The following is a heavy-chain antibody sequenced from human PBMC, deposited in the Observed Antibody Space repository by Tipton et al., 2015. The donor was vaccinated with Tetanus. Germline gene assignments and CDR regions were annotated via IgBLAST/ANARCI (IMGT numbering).Heavy chain of an antibody. V-gene: IGHV4-59*08. Sequence: TLSLTCTVSGDSVSGYYWSWIRQPPGKGLEWIGYVYYTGSTNHNPSLKSRVTISMDRSKNQISLQLTSVTAADTAVYFCARHPPPYYYGSGSYLDYWGQGTPVTVSS. D-gene: IGHD3-10*01. CDR1: GDSVSGYY. CDR3: ARHPPPYYYGSGSYLDY. J-gene: IGHJ4*02. CDR2: VYYTGST.